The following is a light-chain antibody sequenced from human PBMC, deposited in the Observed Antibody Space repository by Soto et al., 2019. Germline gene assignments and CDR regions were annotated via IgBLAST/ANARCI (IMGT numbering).Light chain of an antibody. Sequence: EIVLTQSPATLSLSPGERATLSYRATQSVSTFLAWYQQKPGQAPRLLIYDASKRATGIPTRFSGSGSGTDFTLTISSLEPEDFAVYYCQQRINWPLTFGGGTKVEIK. CDR2: DAS. V-gene: IGKV3-11*01. CDR3: QQRINWPLT. J-gene: IGKJ4*01. CDR1: QSVSTF.